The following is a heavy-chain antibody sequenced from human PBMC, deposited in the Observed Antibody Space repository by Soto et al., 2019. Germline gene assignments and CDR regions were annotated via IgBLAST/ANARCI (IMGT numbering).Heavy chain of an antibody. Sequence: QVHLVQSGAEVKKPGSSVKVSCKASGGTFSSYAISWVRQAPGQGLEWMGGIIPIFGTPNYAQKFQGRVTITVGESTSTVYMELSSLRSEDTAVFYCAREYNWNSIYYGMDVWGQGTTVTVSS. D-gene: IGHD1-7*01. CDR2: IIPIFGTP. CDR3: AREYNWNSIYYGMDV. J-gene: IGHJ6*02. CDR1: GGTFSSYA. V-gene: IGHV1-69*01.